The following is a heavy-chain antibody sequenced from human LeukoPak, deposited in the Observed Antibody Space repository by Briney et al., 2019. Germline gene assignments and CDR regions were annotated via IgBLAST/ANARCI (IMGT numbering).Heavy chain of an antibody. V-gene: IGHV3-48*03. Sequence: PGGSLRLSCAASGFTFSDYEINWVRQAPGKGLEWVSCISTSGSTTYCADSVKGRFTISRDSAKNSLFLQMNTLTVEDTAVYYCARGALHVFDYWGQGTPVTVSS. CDR2: ISTSGSTT. J-gene: IGHJ4*02. D-gene: IGHD3-10*02. CDR1: GFTFSDYE. CDR3: ARGALHVFDY.